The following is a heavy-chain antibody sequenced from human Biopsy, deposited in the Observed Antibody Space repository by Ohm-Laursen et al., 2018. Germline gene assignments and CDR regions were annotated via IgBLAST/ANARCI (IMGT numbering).Heavy chain of an antibody. CDR3: AREAIGYQLPCDD. CDR1: GGTFSNYG. J-gene: IGHJ4*02. D-gene: IGHD2-2*01. V-gene: IGHV1-69*10. Sequence: SVKVSCKAPGGTFSNYGVNWVRQAPGQGLEWLGGNIPILRTTAYAQTFLGRVTITADSPTSTVDMELTSLTSDDSAVYFCAREAIGYQLPCDDWGQGTLVTVSS. CDR2: NIPILRTT.